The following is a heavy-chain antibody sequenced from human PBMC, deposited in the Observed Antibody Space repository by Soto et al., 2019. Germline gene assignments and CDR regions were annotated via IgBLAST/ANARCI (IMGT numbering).Heavy chain of an antibody. CDR2: IIPIFGTA. D-gene: IGHD3-22*01. CDR3: ARVSAFDSSGYSLDY. CDR1: GGTFSSYA. V-gene: IGHV1-69*13. J-gene: IGHJ4*02. Sequence: GASVKVSCKASGGTFSSYAISWVRRAPGQGLEWMGGIIPIFGTANYAQKFQGRVTITADESTSTAYMELSSLRSEDTAVYYCARVSAFDSSGYSLDYWGQGTLVTVSS.